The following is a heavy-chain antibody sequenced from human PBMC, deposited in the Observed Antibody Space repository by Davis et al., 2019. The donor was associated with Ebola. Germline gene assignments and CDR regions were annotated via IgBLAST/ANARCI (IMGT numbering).Heavy chain of an antibody. D-gene: IGHD2-8*01. CDR2: ISIGGST. CDR1: GGSFSGYY. CDR3: ARAFLGVSDI. V-gene: IGHV4-34*01. J-gene: IGHJ3*02. Sequence: MPSQTLSLTCAAHGGSFSGYYWSWIRLAPGMGLVWIGEISIGGSTNYNPFLKSRVTISQDTSKRQFSLKLNSVTAADTAVYYCARAFLGVSDIWAEGTMVTVSS.